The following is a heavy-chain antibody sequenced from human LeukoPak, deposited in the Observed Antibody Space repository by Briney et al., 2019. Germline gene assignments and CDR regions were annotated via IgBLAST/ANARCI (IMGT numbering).Heavy chain of an antibody. D-gene: IGHD3-10*01. V-gene: IGHV3-23*01. CDR2: ISHTSEYT. Sequence: GGSLGFSCAAYGFTFSSYTMSWVRQAPGKGLEWVSAISHTSEYTYHADSVKGRFTISRGNSKNTLYLQMNSLRAEDTAMYYCAKGSSAGRPYYFDYWGQGTLVTVSS. J-gene: IGHJ4*02. CDR1: GFTFSSYT. CDR3: AKGSSAGRPYYFDY.